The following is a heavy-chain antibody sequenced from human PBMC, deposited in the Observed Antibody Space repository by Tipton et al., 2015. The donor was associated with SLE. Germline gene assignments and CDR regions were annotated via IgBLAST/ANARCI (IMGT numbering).Heavy chain of an antibody. V-gene: IGHV3-23*01. CDR2: IGD. CDR1: GLTLKNHA. CDR3: AKDLGWEVGATFT. Sequence: SLRLSCTASGLTLKNHAMSGVREAPGKGLEWVSTIGDKYTESVKGRFTISRDDSRDTLYLQMKSLRVDDTAVYYCAKDLGWEVGATFTWGQGSLVTVSS. D-gene: IGHD1-26*01. J-gene: IGHJ5*02.